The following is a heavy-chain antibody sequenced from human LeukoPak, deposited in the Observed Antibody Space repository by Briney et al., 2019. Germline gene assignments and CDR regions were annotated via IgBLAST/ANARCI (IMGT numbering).Heavy chain of an antibody. CDR2: ISYDGSNK. J-gene: IGHJ4*02. CDR3: ARGVRGYSYGVDY. D-gene: IGHD5-18*01. V-gene: IGHV3-30-3*01. Sequence: GGSLRLSCAASGFTFSSYAMHWVRQAPGKGLEWVAVISYDGSNKYYADSVKGRFTISRDNSKNTLYLQMNSLRAEDTAVYYCARGVRGYSYGVDYWGQGTLVTVSS. CDR1: GFTFSSYA.